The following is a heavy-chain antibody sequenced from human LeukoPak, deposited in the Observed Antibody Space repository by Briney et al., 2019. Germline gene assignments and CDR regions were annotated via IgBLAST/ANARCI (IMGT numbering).Heavy chain of an antibody. V-gene: IGHV4-61*02. CDR1: GGSISSGSYY. J-gene: IGHJ4*02. CDR3: ASLDYGDYSRDY. CDR2: IYTSGST. D-gene: IGHD4-17*01. Sequence: SQTLSLTCTVSGGSISSGSYYWSWIRQPAGKGLEWIGPIYTSGSTNYNPSLKSRVTISVDTSKNQFSLKLSSVTAADTAVYYCASLDYGDYSRDYWGQGTLVTVSS.